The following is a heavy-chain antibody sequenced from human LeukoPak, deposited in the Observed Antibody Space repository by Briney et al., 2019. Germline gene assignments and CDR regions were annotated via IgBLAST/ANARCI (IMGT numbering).Heavy chain of an antibody. CDR1: GFTFSSYA. CDR2: ISGSGGIT. CDR3: ARDSAAYYYYYYMDV. Sequence: QTGGSLRLSCAASGFTFSSYAMSWVRQAPGKGLEWVSAISGSGGITSYADSVKGRFTISRDNAKDTLYLQMNSLRAEDTAVYYCARDSAAYYYYYYMDVWGKGTTVTISS. J-gene: IGHJ6*03. D-gene: IGHD2-15*01. V-gene: IGHV3-23*01.